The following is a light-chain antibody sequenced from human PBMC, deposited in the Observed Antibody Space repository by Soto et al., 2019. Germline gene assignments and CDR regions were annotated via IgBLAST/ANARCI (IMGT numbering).Light chain of an antibody. Sequence: DIQMTQSVPTLSASVGDRVTITCRASQSISYYLAWYQKKPGKAPKVLIWNASSLQRGVPSRFSGSGSGTEFTLTISSLQPDDFATYYCQHYNSYSEAFGQGTKVDI. CDR3: QHYNSYSEA. V-gene: IGKV1-5*01. J-gene: IGKJ1*01. CDR2: NAS. CDR1: QSISYY.